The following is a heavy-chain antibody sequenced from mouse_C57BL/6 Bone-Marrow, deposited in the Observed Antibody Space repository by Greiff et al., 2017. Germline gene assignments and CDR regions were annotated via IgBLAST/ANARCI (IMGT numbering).Heavy chain of an antibody. CDR2: IFPGSGST. D-gene: IGHD4-1*01. J-gene: IGHJ1*03. V-gene: IGHV1-56*01. CDR1: GYTFTSHW. Sequence: QVQLKQSGPELVRPGASVKISCKAPGYTFTSHWMQWVRQRPGQGLEWIGEIFPGSGSTYYNEKLKGQATLTVDTSSRTAYMQLSSLTSEDSAVYFCARKEGTSGGNWYFDVWGTGTTVTVSS. CDR3: ARKEGTSGGNWYFDV.